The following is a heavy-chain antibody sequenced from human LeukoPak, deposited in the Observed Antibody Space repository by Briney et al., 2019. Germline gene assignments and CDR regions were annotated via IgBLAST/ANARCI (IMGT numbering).Heavy chain of an antibody. CDR2: IYYSGST. Sequence: PSETLSLTCTVSGGSISSGDYYWSWIRQPPGKGLEWIGYIYYSGSTYYNPSLKSRVTISVDTSKNQFSLKLTSVTAADTAVYYCARTAGWSADYWGQGTLITVSS. CDR3: ARTAGWSADY. CDR1: GGSISSGDYY. J-gene: IGHJ4*02. D-gene: IGHD2-8*01. V-gene: IGHV4-30-4*01.